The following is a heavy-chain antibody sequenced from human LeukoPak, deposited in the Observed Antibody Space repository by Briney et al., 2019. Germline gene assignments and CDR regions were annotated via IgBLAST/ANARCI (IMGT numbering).Heavy chain of an antibody. Sequence: GGSLRLSCAASGFTFSSYSMNWVRQAPGKGQEWVSSISSSSSYIYYADSVKGRFTISRDNAKNSLYLQMNSLRAEDTAVYYCARVGSSGYYYFDYWGQGTLVTVSS. V-gene: IGHV3-21*01. J-gene: IGHJ4*02. CDR3: ARVGSSGYYYFDY. CDR1: GFTFSSYS. D-gene: IGHD3-22*01. CDR2: ISSSSSYI.